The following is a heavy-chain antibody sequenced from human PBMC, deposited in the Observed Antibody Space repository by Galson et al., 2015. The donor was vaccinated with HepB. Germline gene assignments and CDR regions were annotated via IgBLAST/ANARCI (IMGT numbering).Heavy chain of an antibody. V-gene: IGHV3-74*01. J-gene: IGHJ2*01. Sequence: SLRLSCAASGFTFSTYWMHWVRQAPGKGLVWVSRINNYANYADSVKGRFTFSRDDAKSTLYLQMNSLRVEDTAVYYCVRDGGSSGHDWYFDLWGRGTLVTVSS. CDR2: INNYA. D-gene: IGHD6-19*01. CDR1: GFTFSTYW. CDR3: VRDGGSSGHDWYFDL.